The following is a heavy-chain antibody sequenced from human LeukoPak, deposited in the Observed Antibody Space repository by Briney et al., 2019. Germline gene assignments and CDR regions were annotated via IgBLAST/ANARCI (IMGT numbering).Heavy chain of an antibody. CDR1: GFTFSSYW. J-gene: IGHJ4*02. D-gene: IGHD3-3*01. Sequence: PGGSLRPSCAASGFTFSSYWMSWVRQAPGKGLEWVVNIKQDGSEKYYVDSVKGRFTISRDNAKNSLYLQMNSLRAEDTAVYYCASSSVLRFLEWLLYFDYWGQGTLVTVSS. V-gene: IGHV3-7*01. CDR3: ASSSVLRFLEWLLYFDY. CDR2: IKQDGSEK.